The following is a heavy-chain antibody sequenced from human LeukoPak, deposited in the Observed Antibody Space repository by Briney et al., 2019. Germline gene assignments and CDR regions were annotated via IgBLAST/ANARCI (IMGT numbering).Heavy chain of an antibody. D-gene: IGHD3-3*01. V-gene: IGHV3-48*01. CDR3: AKGARRTKRFLEWLLTYYFDY. CDR1: GFSFSTYS. J-gene: IGHJ4*02. Sequence: GGSLRLSCAASGFSFSTYSMNWVRQAPGKGLEWFSYISTSSSTIYYADSVKGRFTISRDNAKNSLYLQMNSLRVEDTAVYYCAKGARRTKRFLEWLLTYYFDYWGQGTLVTVSS. CDR2: ISTSSSTI.